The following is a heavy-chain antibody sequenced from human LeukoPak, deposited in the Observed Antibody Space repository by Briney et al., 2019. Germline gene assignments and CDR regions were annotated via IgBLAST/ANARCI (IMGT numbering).Heavy chain of an antibody. CDR3: ARHRYNGYVYSFDN. CDR2: IYYSGST. J-gene: IGHJ4*02. V-gene: IGHV4-39*01. D-gene: IGHD3-16*01. Sequence: PSETLSLTCTVYGGSLSEYYWGWIRQPPGQGLEWIGSIYYSGSTYYNPSLKSRVTISVDTSKNQFSLKLSSVTAADTAVYYCARHRYNGYVYSFDNWGQGTLVTVSS. CDR1: GGSLSEYY.